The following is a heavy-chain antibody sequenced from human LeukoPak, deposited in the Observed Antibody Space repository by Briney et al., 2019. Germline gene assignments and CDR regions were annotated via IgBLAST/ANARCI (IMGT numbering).Heavy chain of an antibody. CDR2: INHSGST. D-gene: IGHD3-10*01. CDR1: GGSFSGYY. CDR3: ARDYGSVRGYYGMDV. V-gene: IGHV4-34*01. J-gene: IGHJ6*02. Sequence: SETLSLTCAVYGGSFSGYYWSWIRQPPGKGLEWIGEINHSGSTNYNPSLKSRVTISVGTSKNQFSLKLSSVTAADTAVYYCARDYGSVRGYYGMDVWGQGTTVTVSS.